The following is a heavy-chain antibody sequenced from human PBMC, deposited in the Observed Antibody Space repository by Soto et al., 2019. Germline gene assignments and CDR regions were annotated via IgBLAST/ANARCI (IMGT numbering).Heavy chain of an antibody. V-gene: IGHV4-39*01. Sequence: WETLSRSCTCSGFSISSKDYYWGWVRQPPGKGLEWIGSLHYSGSTYYNPSLKSRVTISVDTSKNQFSLRVISVTAADKAVYFCASQSYNTNFAFWGHGTLIAVS. CDR1: GFSISSKDYY. CDR3: ASQSYNTNFAF. J-gene: IGHJ4*01. D-gene: IGHD1-1*01. CDR2: LHYSGST.